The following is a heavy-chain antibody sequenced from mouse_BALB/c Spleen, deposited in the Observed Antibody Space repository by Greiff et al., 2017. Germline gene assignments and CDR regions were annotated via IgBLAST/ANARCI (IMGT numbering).Heavy chain of an antibody. J-gene: IGHJ4*01. CDR1: GYTFTSYW. D-gene: IGHD2-10*02. V-gene: IGHV1S22*01. Sequence: LQQPWSELVRPGASVKLSCKASGYTFTSYWMHWVKQRPGQGLEWIGNIYPGSGSTNYDEKFKSKATLTVDTSSSTAYMQLSSLTSEDSAVYYCTRGYGNYAMDYWGQGTSVTVSS. CDR2: IYPGSGST. CDR3: TRGYGNYAMDY.